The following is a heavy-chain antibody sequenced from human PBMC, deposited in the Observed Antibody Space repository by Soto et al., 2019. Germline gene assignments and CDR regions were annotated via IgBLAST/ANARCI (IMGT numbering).Heavy chain of an antibody. CDR1: GGSISRSSAYY. V-gene: IGHV4-31*03. J-gene: IGHJ6*02. CDR2: IHSGGTT. CDR3: ARDGGPRGDYYYAMDV. D-gene: IGHD3-10*01. Sequence: QVQLQESGPGLVKPSQTLSLTCTVSGGSISRSSAYYWSWIRQHPEKGLEWIGYIHSGGTTNYNPSLRSRVTISLDTANNQFSLNLSSVTAADTALYYCARDGGPRGDYYYAMDVWGQGTTVTVSS.